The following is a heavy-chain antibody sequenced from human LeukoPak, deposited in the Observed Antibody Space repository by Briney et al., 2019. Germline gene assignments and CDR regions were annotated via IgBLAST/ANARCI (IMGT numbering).Heavy chain of an antibody. V-gene: IGHV1-8*03. CDR1: GGTFNTYT. D-gene: IGHD6-13*01. J-gene: IGHJ4*02. CDR3: AREGIAAAAFDY. CDR2: MNPNSGNT. Sequence: ASVKVSCKASGGTFNTYTINWVRQATGQGLEWMGWMNPNSGNTGYAQKFQGRVTITRNTSISTAYMELSSLRSEDTAVYYCAREGIAAAAFDYWGQGTLVTVSS.